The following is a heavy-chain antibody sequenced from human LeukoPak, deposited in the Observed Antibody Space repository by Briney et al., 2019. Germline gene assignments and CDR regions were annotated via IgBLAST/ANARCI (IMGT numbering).Heavy chain of an antibody. CDR1: GGSISGGGYS. Sequence: SETLSLTCAVSGGSISGGGYSWSWIRQPPGEGLEWIGYIYHSGSTSYNPSLQSRVTISVDTSKNQFSLKLSSVTAADTAVYYCARLGAGPTYYDFWSGYSSFYFDYWGQGTLVTVSS. V-gene: IGHV4-30-2*03. J-gene: IGHJ4*02. CDR2: IYHSGST. CDR3: ARLGAGPTYYDFWSGYSSFYFDY. D-gene: IGHD3-3*01.